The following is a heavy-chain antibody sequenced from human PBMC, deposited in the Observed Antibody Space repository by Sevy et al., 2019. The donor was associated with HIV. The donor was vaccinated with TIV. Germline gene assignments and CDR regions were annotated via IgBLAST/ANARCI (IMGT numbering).Heavy chain of an antibody. CDR1: GFNIRAHW. Sequence: GGSLRLSCAASGFNIRAHWMLWVRQAPGKGLEWVANINEDGSTKYYLDSVKGRFTISRDNAENSAFLQMNSLRVEYTAVYYCVRALLKADSLWGQGTLVTVSS. CDR3: VRALLKADSL. CDR2: INEDGSTK. V-gene: IGHV3-7*01. J-gene: IGHJ4*02. D-gene: IGHD1-26*01.